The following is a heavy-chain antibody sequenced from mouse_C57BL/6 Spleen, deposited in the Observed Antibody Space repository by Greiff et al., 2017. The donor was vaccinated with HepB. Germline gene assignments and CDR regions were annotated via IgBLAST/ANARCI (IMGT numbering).Heavy chain of an antibody. J-gene: IGHJ2*01. V-gene: IGHV1-80*01. Sequence: QVQLQQSGAELVKPGASVKICCKASGYAFSSYWMNWVKQRPGKGLEWIGQIYPGDGDTNYNGKFKGKATLTADKSSSTAYMQLSSLTSEDSAVYFCATNYYGSSYEEKFDYWGQGTTLTVSS. CDR3: ATNYYGSSYEEKFDY. CDR2: IYPGDGDT. D-gene: IGHD1-1*01. CDR1: GYAFSSYW.